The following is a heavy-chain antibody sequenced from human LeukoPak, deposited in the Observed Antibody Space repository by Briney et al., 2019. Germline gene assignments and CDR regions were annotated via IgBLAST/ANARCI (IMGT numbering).Heavy chain of an antibody. D-gene: IGHD2-2*01. CDR2: IYHSGST. V-gene: IGHV4-38-2*01. CDR1: GYSISSGYY. CDR3: ARLGVVVPAAVEIAAAENYFDY. Sequence: KPSETLSLTCAVSGYSISSGYYWGWIRQPPGKGLEWIGSIYHSGSTYYNPSLKSRVTISVDTSKNQFSLKLSSVTAADTAVYYCARLGVVVPAAVEIAAAENYFDYWGQGTLVTVSS. J-gene: IGHJ4*02.